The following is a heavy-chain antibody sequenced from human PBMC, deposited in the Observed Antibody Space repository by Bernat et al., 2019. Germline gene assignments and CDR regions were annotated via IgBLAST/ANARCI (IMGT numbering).Heavy chain of an antibody. Sequence: EVQLVESGGGLVQPGGSLRLSCAASGFTFSSYWMSWVRQAPGKGLEWVANIKQDGSEKYYVDSVKGRFTISRDKAKNSLYLQMNSLRAEDTAVYYCARTVEMSSGSYYNSWFDPWGQGTLVTVSS. D-gene: IGHD3-10*01. J-gene: IGHJ5*01. CDR1: GFTFSSYW. CDR2: IKQDGSEK. V-gene: IGHV3-7*04. CDR3: ARTVEMSSGSYYNSWFDP.